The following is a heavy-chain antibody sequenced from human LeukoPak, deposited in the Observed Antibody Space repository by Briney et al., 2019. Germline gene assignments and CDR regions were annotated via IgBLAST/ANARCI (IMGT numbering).Heavy chain of an antibody. CDR3: AGTSIAYEFFDY. CDR1: GGSISSGGYY. Sequence: PSQALSLTCTVSGGSISSGGYYWSWIRQHPGKGLEWNGYIYYSGSTYYNPSLKSRVTISVDTSKNQFSLKLSSVTAADTAVYYCAGTSIAYEFFDYWGQGTLVTVSS. V-gene: IGHV4-31*03. CDR2: IYYSGST. D-gene: IGHD6-6*01. J-gene: IGHJ4*02.